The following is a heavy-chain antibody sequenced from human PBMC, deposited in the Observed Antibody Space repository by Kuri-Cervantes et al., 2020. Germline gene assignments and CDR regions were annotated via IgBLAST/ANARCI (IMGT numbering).Heavy chain of an antibody. Sequence: GESLKISCAASGFTVSSNYMSWVRQAPGKGLEWVSVIYSGGSTYYADSVKGRFTISRDNAKNSLYLQMNSLRAEDTGVYYCAAWSATATHHWGQGTLVTVSS. V-gene: IGHV3-53*01. CDR1: GFTVSSNY. D-gene: IGHD2-15*01. CDR2: IYSGGST. J-gene: IGHJ5*02. CDR3: AAWSATATHH.